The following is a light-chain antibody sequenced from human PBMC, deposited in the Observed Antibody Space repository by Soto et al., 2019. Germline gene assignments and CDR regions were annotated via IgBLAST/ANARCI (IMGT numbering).Light chain of an antibody. CDR2: RNN. J-gene: IGLJ1*01. V-gene: IGLV1-47*01. CDR3: AAWDDSLSGQV. Sequence: QSALTQPPSASGTPGQRVTISCSGSSSNVGSNYVFWYQQFPGTAPKLLIYRNNQRPSGVPDRFSGSKSGTSASLAISGLRSEDEADYYCAAWDDSLSGQVFGAGTKVTVL. CDR1: SSNVGSNY.